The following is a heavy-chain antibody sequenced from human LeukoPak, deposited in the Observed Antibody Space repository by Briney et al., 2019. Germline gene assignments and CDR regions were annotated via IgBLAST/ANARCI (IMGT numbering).Heavy chain of an antibody. CDR3: ARDPSNTSGWYIYFDF. D-gene: IGHD6-19*01. CDR1: GYRFTHYA. Sequence: ASVKVSCKTSGYRFTHYAISWVRQAPGQGLEWMGWISTYNGDTKYAQKLQGRFTMTSDTSTSTVYMELRSLTSDDTAVYYCARDPSNTSGWYIYFDFWGQGTLVTVSS. V-gene: IGHV1-18*01. CDR2: ISTYNGDT. J-gene: IGHJ4*02.